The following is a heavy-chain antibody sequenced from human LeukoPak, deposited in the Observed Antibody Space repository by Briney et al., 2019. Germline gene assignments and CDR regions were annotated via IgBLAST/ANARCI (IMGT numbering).Heavy chain of an antibody. CDR2: IYPGDSDT. J-gene: IGHJ4*02. Sequence: GESLKISCKGSGYNFTSYWIVWVRQMPARGLEWMGIIYPGDSDTRYSPSFQGQVTISADKSISAAYLQWSSLTASDTAMYYCARRSSTASRYFDFWGQGTLVTVFS. V-gene: IGHV5-51*01. D-gene: IGHD2/OR15-2a*01. CDR1: GYNFTSYW. CDR3: ARRSSTASRYFDF.